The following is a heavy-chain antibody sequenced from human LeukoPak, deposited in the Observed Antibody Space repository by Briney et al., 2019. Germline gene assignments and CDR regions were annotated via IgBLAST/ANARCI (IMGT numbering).Heavy chain of an antibody. CDR1: GFTFSSYG. CDR2: IKQDGSEK. Sequence: GGSLRLSCAASGFTFSSYGMHWVRQAPGKGLEWVANIKQDGSEKYYVDSVKGRFTISRDNAKNSLYLQMNSLRAEDTAVYYCARPLFNRYYFDYWGQGTLVTVSS. J-gene: IGHJ4*02. V-gene: IGHV3-7*05. CDR3: ARPLFNRYYFDY.